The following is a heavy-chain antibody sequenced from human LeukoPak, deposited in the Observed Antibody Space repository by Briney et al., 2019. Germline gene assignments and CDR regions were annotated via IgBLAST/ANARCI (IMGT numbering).Heavy chain of an antibody. D-gene: IGHD1-26*01. V-gene: IGHV1-2*02. CDR3: ARTLVGASSHFDY. CDR2: INPNSGGT. CDR1: GYTFTGYY. Sequence: ASVTVSCKASGYTFTGYYMHWVRQAPGQGLEWMGWINPNSGGTNYAQKFQGRVTMTRDTSISTAYMELSRLRSDDTAVYYCARTLVGASSHFDYWGQGTLVTVSS. J-gene: IGHJ4*02.